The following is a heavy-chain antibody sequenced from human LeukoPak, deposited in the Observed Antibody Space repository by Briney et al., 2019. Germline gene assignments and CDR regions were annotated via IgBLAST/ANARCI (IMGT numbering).Heavy chain of an antibody. CDR1: GFTFSSNW. V-gene: IGHV3-74*01. Sequence: GGSLRLSCAASGFTFSSNWMHWVRQAPGKGLVWVSRINLDGSITTYADSVKGRFTISRDNAKNTLYLQMNSLRAEDTAVYYCARDLCGPFDYWGQGTLVTVSS. D-gene: IGHD2-21*01. CDR2: INLDGSIT. CDR3: ARDLCGPFDY. J-gene: IGHJ4*02.